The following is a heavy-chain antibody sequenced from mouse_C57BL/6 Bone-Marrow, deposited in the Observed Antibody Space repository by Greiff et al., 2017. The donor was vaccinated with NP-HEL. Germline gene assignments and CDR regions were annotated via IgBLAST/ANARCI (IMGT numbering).Heavy chain of an antibody. J-gene: IGHJ1*03. CDR2: INSDGGST. CDR3: ARHDGRWYFDV. Sequence: DVMLVESGGGLVQPGESLKLSCEANEYEFPSHDMSWVRKTPAKRLEWVAAINSDGGSTNYTDTMERRFIISRDNTKNTLYLQMSSLRSEDTALYYCARHDGRWYFDVWGTGTTVTVSS. V-gene: IGHV5-2*01. CDR1: EYEFPSHD.